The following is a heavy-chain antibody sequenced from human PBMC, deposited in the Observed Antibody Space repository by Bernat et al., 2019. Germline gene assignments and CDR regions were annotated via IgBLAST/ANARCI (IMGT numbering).Heavy chain of an antibody. J-gene: IGHJ4*01. Sequence: QVQLVESGGGVVQPGRSLRLSCAASGFTFSSYAMHWVRQAPGKGLEWVAVLSYDGTNQYYARSVKGRFTISRDNSKNTLYLQMNSLRPDDTAVYHCAKDATVTLDYWGHGTLVTVSS. V-gene: IGHV3-30*18. CDR1: GFTFSSYA. D-gene: IGHD4-17*01. CDR3: AKDATVTLDY. CDR2: LSYDGTNQ.